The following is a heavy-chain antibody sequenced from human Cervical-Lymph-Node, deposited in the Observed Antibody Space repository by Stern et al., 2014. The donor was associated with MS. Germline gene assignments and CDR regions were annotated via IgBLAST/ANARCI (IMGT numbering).Heavy chain of an antibody. D-gene: IGHD4-17*01. CDR3: ARGWGEDFGDSDAFDI. CDR1: GYTFTSYG. CDR2: INPYNGNT. V-gene: IGHV1-18*01. Sequence: QVQLVQSGAEVKKSGASVKVSCEASGYTFTSYGISWVRQAPGQGLEWMGWINPYNGNTRYAQNLQGRVTMTPATSTSTAYMELRSLRSDDTAVVYCARGWGEDFGDSDAFDIWGQGTMLTVSS. J-gene: IGHJ3*02.